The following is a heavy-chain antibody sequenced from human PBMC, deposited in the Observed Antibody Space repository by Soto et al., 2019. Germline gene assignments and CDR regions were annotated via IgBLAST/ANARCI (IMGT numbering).Heavy chain of an antibody. CDR2: IYSGGST. Sequence: GGSLRLSCAASGFTFSSYWMSWVRQAPGKGLEWVSVIYSGGSTYYADSVKGRFTISRHNSKNTLYLQMNSLRAEDTAVDYCARDKNVGIGAFDIWGQGTMVTVSS. V-gene: IGHV3-53*04. J-gene: IGHJ3*02. CDR3: ARDKNVGIGAFDI. D-gene: IGHD7-27*01. CDR1: GFTFSSYW.